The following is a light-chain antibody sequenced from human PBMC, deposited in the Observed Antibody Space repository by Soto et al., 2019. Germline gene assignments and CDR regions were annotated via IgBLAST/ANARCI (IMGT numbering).Light chain of an antibody. CDR1: SSDIGFSNY. CDR2: DVS. V-gene: IGLV2-14*01. Sequence: QSVLTQPASVSGSPGQSITISCTGTSSDIGFSNYVFWYQQHPGKAPKLIISDVSNQPSGVSNRFSGSKSGNTASLTISELQAEYDADYYCSSYTSSSTDVFGTVTKVTV. J-gene: IGLJ1*01. CDR3: SSYTSSSTDV.